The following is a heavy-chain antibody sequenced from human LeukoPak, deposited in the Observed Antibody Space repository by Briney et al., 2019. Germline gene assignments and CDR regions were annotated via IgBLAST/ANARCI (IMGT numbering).Heavy chain of an antibody. Sequence: SETLSLTCTVSGDSISTYYWSWIRQPPGKGLEWIGYIYYTGSTNYNPSLKSRVTMSVDTSKNQFSLKLRSVTAADTAVYYCARGEGYEMPRVFDYWGQGTLVTVSS. CDR2: IYYTGST. D-gene: IGHD5-12*01. CDR1: GDSISTYY. V-gene: IGHV4-59*01. J-gene: IGHJ4*02. CDR3: ARGEGYEMPRVFDY.